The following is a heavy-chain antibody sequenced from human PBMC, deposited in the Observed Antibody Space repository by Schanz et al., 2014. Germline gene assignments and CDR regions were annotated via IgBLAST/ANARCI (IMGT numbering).Heavy chain of an antibody. D-gene: IGHD3-16*01. CDR3: TKGRTFGR. V-gene: IGHV1-8*01. Sequence: QVQLVQSAPEVKKPGVSVKVSCKASGYTFTTYYIHWVRQAPGQGLEWMGWMNSKTGNTGYAQRFQGRVTMTRNTSITTAYLELSSLRSGDTAVYYCTKGRTFGRWGQGTLVTVSS. CDR2: MNSKTGNT. J-gene: IGHJ4*02. CDR1: GYTFTTYY.